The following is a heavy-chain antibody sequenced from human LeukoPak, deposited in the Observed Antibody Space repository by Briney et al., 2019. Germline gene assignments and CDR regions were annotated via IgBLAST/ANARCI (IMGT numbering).Heavy chain of an antibody. D-gene: IGHD6-13*01. CDR3: AREPGYSSSYHFDY. V-gene: IGHV3-20*04. Sequence: PGGSLRLSCAASGFTFSNAWMSWVRQAPGKGLEWVSGINWNGGSTGYADSVKGRFTISRDNAKNSLYLQMNSLRAEDTALYYCAREPGYSSSYHFDYWGQGTLVTVSS. J-gene: IGHJ4*02. CDR1: GFTFSNAW. CDR2: INWNGGST.